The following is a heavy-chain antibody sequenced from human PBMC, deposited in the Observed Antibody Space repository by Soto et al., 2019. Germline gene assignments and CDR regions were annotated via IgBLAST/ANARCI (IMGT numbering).Heavy chain of an antibody. V-gene: IGHV1-18*01. Sequence: ASVKVSCKASGYTFTSYGISWVRQAPGQGLEWMGWTSAYNGNTNYAQKLQGRVTMTTDTSTSTAYMELRSLRSDDTAVYYCARDTTNYSSSSGGYWGQGTLVTVSS. CDR2: TSAYNGNT. D-gene: IGHD6-6*01. CDR1: GYTFTSYG. CDR3: ARDTTNYSSSSGGY. J-gene: IGHJ4*02.